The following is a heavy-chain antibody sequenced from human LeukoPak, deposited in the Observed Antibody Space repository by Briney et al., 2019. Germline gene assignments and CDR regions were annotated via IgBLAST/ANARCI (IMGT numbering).Heavy chain of an antibody. D-gene: IGHD3-10*01. J-gene: IGHJ4*02. CDR3: ARDGNTYGPDFDY. Sequence: PSETLSLTCTVSGGSISDFHWSWSRQPAGKGLEWIGHVNINEGPKYNPSLRSRVIMSTDTSRNQYSLELTSVTAADTAVYYCARDGNTYGPDFDYWGQGTLVTVSS. V-gene: IGHV4-4*07. CDR1: GGSISDFH. CDR2: VNINEGP.